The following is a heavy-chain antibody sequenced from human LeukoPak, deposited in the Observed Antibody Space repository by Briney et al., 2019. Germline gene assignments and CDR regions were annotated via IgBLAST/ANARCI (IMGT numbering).Heavy chain of an antibody. CDR2: ISSSSSTI. J-gene: IGHJ4*02. V-gene: IGHV3-48*01. CDR1: GFTFSSYS. CDR3: AREGDSSGWHLVSYFDY. Sequence: PGGSLRLSCAASGFTFSSYSMNWVRQAPGKGLEWVSYISSSSSTIYYADSVKGRFTISRDNAKNSLYLQMNSLRAEDTAVYYCAREGDSSGWHLVSYFDYWGQGTLVTVSS. D-gene: IGHD6-19*01.